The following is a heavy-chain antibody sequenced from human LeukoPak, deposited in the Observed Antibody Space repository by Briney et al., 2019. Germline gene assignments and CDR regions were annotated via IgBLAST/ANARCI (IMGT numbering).Heavy chain of an antibody. CDR2: IKQDGSEK. CDR3: ARDGQYGDYLFDY. J-gene: IGHJ4*02. Sequence: PGGSLRLSCAASGFTFSSYWMSWVRQAPGKGLEWVANIKQDGSEKYYVDSVKGRFTISRDNAKNSLYLQMNSLRAEDTAVYYCARDGQYGDYLFDYWGQGTLVTVSS. CDR1: GFTFSSYW. V-gene: IGHV3-7*01. D-gene: IGHD4-17*01.